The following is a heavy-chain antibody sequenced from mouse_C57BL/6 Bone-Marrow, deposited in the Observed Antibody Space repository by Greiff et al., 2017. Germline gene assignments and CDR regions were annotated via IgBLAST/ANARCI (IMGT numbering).Heavy chain of an antibody. CDR1: GFSLTSYG. J-gene: IGHJ1*03. CDR2: IWSGGST. Sequence: QVQLQQSGPGLVQPSQSLSITCTVSGFSLTSYGVHWVRQSPGKGLEWLGVIWSGGSTDYNAAFISRLSISKDNSKGQIFFKMNSLQANDTAIYYCARKGYSNWYFDVWGTGTTVTVSS. V-gene: IGHV2-2*02. D-gene: IGHD2-5*01. CDR3: ARKGYSNWYFDV.